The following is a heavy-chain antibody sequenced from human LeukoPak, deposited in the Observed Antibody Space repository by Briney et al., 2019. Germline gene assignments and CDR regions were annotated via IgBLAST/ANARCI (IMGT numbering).Heavy chain of an antibody. Sequence: GGPLILSCAASGFTFSNYAMSWVRQAPGKGLEWVSAISGSGGSTYYADSVKGRFTISRDNSKNTLYLQMNSLRAEDTAVYYCAKDAGGYSSSWDAFDIWGQGTMVTVSS. V-gene: IGHV3-23*01. D-gene: IGHD6-13*01. CDR1: GFTFSNYA. J-gene: IGHJ3*02. CDR2: ISGSGGST. CDR3: AKDAGGYSSSWDAFDI.